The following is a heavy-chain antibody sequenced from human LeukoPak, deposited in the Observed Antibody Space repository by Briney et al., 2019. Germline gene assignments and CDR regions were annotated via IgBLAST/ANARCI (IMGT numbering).Heavy chain of an antibody. CDR2: ISTSTGDT. CDR1: GYSFILYG. J-gene: IGHJ4*02. CDR3: ARDGVGATTFDY. D-gene: IGHD1-26*01. V-gene: IGHV1-18*01. Sequence: ASVKVSCKTSGYSFILYGISWVRQAPGQGPGWMGWISTSTGDTKYTQKFQGRVTLTTDTSTSTAYMELSSLRSDDTAVYYCARDGVGATTFDYWGQGTLATVSS.